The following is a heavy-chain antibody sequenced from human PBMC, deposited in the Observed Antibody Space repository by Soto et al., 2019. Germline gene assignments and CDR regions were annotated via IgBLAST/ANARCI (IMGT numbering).Heavy chain of an antibody. V-gene: IGHV1-8*01. CDR3: ARGGKLGYCISTSCWGPYYYYGMDV. CDR2: MNPNSGNT. J-gene: IGHJ6*02. D-gene: IGHD2-2*01. CDR1: GYTVTSYD. Sequence: ASLKVSCKASGYTVTSYDINWVRQATGQGLEWMGWMNPNSGNTGYAQKFQGRVTMTRNTSISTAYMELSSLRSEDTAVDYCARGGKLGYCISTSCWGPYYYYGMDVWGQGTTVTVSS.